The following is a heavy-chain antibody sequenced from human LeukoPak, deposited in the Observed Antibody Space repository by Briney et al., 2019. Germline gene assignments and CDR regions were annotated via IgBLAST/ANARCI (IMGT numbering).Heavy chain of an antibody. CDR2: MFHSGNT. CDR1: GYFISSGYY. J-gene: IGHJ4*02. D-gene: IGHD2-15*01. V-gene: IGHV4-38-2*02. CDR3: AKVGYCDAGPCYFDS. Sequence: SETLSLTCTVSGYFISSGYYWGWILQSPGKGLEWIGTMFHSGNTYYNPSLNSRVTLSVDTSKNQFSLELNSVTAADTAVYYCAKVGYCDAGPCYFDSWGQGTLVTVSS.